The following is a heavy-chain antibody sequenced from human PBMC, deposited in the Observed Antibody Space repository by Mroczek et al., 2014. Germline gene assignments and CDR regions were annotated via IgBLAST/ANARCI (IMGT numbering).Heavy chain of an antibody. V-gene: IGHV4-34*01. CDR2: INHSGST. CDR1: GGSFSGYY. D-gene: IGHD3-10*01. CDR3: ARGGHQIYGSGSYGGRRRAPVDY. Sequence: QVQLQQWGAGLLKPSETLSLTCAVYGGSFSGYYWSWIRQPPGKGLEWIGEINHSGSTNYNPSLKSRVTISVDTSKNQFSLKLSSVTAADTAVYYCARGGHQIYGSGSYGGRRRAPVDYWGQGTLVTVSS. J-gene: IGHJ4*02.